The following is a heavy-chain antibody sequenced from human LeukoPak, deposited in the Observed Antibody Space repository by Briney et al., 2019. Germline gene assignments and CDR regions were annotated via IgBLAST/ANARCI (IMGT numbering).Heavy chain of an antibody. CDR3: ARGSVITFGGVIAFDY. J-gene: IGHJ4*02. V-gene: IGHV3-66*01. D-gene: IGHD3-16*02. Sequence: PGGSLRLSCAASGFTVSSNYMSWVRQAPGKGLEWVSVIYSGGSTYYADSVKGRFTISRDNSKNTLYLQMNSLRAEDTAVYYCARGSVITFGGVIAFDYWGQGTLVTVSS. CDR1: GFTVSSNY. CDR2: IYSGGST.